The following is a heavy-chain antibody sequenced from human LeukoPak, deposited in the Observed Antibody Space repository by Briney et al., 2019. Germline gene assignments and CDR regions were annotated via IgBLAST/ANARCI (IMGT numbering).Heavy chain of an antibody. J-gene: IGHJ6*02. CDR2: INPNSGGT. CDR1: GYTFTGYY. V-gene: IGHV1-2*04. CDR3: ARAKYCSGGSCLAHDYYYGMDV. Sequence: ASVKVSCKASGYTFTGYYMHWVRQAPGQGLEWMGWINPNSGGTNYAQKFQGWVTMTRDTSISTAYMELSRPRSDDTAVYYCARAKYCSGGSCLAHDYYYGMDVWGQGTTVTVSS. D-gene: IGHD2-15*01.